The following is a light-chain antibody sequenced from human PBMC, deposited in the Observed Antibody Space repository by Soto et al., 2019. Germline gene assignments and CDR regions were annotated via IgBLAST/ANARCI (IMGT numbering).Light chain of an antibody. J-gene: IGKJ2*01. CDR1: QSRIHSEKNTY. CDR2: KIS. Sequence: DIVMTQSPLPSPVTRGQPPSIPYSSTQSRIHSEKNTYLIGLQQSAGQPPRLLIYKISNRFSGVPDRFSGSGAGTDFTLKISRVEAEDVGVYYCMQATQFPYTFGQGTKLEIK. CDR3: MQATQFPYT. V-gene: IGKV2-24*01.